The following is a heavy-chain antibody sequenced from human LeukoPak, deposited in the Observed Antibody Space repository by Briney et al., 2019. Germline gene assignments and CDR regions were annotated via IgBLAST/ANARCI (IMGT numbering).Heavy chain of an antibody. CDR3: ASAESDYGDYTS. D-gene: IGHD4-17*01. CDR2: IYYSGST. CDR1: GGSISSGGYS. Sequence: PSETLSLTCAVSGGSISSGGYSWSWIRQPPGKGLEWIGYIYYSGSTYYNPSLKSRVTISVDTSKNQFSLKLSSVTAADTAVYYCASAESDYGDYTSWGQGTLVTVSS. J-gene: IGHJ5*02. V-gene: IGHV4-30-2*05.